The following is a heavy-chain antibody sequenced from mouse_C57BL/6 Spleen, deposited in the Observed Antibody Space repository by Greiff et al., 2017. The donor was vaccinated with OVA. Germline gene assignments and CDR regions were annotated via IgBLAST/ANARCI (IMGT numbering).Heavy chain of an antibody. CDR1: GYSITSGYY. Sequence: EVKLVESGPGLVKPSQSLSLTCSVTGYSITSGYYWNWIRQFPGNKLEWMGYISYDGSNNYNPSLKNRISITRDTSKNQFFLKLNSVTTEDTATYYCAREDWGFAYWGQGTLVTVSA. CDR2: ISYDGSN. CDR3: AREDWGFAY. J-gene: IGHJ3*01. V-gene: IGHV3-6*01. D-gene: IGHD4-1*01.